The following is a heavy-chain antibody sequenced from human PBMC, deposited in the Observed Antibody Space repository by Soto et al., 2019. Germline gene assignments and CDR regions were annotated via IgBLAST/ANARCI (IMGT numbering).Heavy chain of an antibody. Sequence: PSETLSLTCAVSGGSISSSSWWTWVRQSPGKGLEWIGEIFESGATNYNPSLKSRLTMSVDKSKNQFSLNLSSLNAAETAVYFCTTSHAGELNNWGKGTLVTVSS. CDR2: IFESGAT. J-gene: IGHJ4*02. CDR3: TTSHAGELNN. D-gene: IGHD1-7*01. V-gene: IGHV4-4*02. CDR1: GGSISSSSW.